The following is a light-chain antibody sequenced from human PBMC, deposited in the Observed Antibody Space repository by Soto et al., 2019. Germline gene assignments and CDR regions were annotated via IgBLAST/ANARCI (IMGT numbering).Light chain of an antibody. CDR1: SSDIGSYNR. CDR2: EVT. Sequence: QSALTHPASVSGSPGQASTLSCTGTSSDIGSYNRVSWYQQHPGKAPKLIIYEVTDRPSGVSNRFSGSKSGNTASLTISGLQAEDEAEYYCSSYTNINTRACVFGTGTKV. V-gene: IGLV2-14*01. CDR3: SSYTNINTRACV. J-gene: IGLJ1*01.